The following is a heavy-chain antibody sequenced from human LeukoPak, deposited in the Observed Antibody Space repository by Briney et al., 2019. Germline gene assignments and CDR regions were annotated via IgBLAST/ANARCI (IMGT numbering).Heavy chain of an antibody. D-gene: IGHD4-17*01. CDR3: ARQGGLRRGRVFDAFDI. CDR1: GGSISSSNW. J-gene: IGHJ3*02. V-gene: IGHV4-4*02. CDR2: IYHSGST. Sequence: SRTLSLTCAVSGGSISSSNWWGWVRQPPGKGLEWIGEIYHSGSTNYNPSLKSRVTISVDTSKNQFSLKLSSVTAADTAVYYCARQGGLRRGRVFDAFDIWGQGTMVTVSS.